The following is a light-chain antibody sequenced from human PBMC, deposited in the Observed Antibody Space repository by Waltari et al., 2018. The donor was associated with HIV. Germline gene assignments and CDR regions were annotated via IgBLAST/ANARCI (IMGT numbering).Light chain of an antibody. J-gene: IGKJ4*01. CDR2: GAS. CDR1: QSVSSSY. Sequence: EIVLTQSPGTLSLSPGERATLSCRASQSVSSSYLAWYQQKPGQAPGLLIYGASSRATGIPDRFSGSGSGTDFTLTISRLEPEDFAVYYCQQYGSSLVTFGGGTKVEI. V-gene: IGKV3-20*01. CDR3: QQYGSSLVT.